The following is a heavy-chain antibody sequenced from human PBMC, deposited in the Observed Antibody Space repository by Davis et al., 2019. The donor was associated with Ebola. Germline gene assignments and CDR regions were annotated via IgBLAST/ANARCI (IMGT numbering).Heavy chain of an antibody. CDR1: GFTFSSYS. Sequence: PGGSLRLSCAASGFTFSSYSMNWVRQAPGKGLEWVSSISSSSGYIYYVDSLKGRFTISRDNAKNSLFLQMNSLRAEDTAVYYCARGNSAAANDAFDIWGQGTMVTVSS. V-gene: IGHV3-21*01. J-gene: IGHJ3*02. CDR3: ARGNSAAANDAFDI. CDR2: ISSSSGYI. D-gene: IGHD2-2*01.